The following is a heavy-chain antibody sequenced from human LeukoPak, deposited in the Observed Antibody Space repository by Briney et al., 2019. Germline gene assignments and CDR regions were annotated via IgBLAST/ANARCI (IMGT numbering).Heavy chain of an antibody. CDR3: VREVSGWPNNWFDP. J-gene: IGHJ5*02. CDR1: RFTLSSYA. D-gene: IGHD6-19*01. Sequence: PGGSLRLSCAASRFTLSSYAMSWVRQAPGKGLEWVSAISDSGDGTYYADSVKARFTISRDNSKNTVDLQMSSLRAEDTAVYYCVREVSGWPNNWFDPWGQGTLVTVSS. V-gene: IGHV3-23*01. CDR2: ISDSGDGT.